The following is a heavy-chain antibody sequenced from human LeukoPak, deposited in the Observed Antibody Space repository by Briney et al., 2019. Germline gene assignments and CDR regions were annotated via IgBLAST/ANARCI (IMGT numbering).Heavy chain of an antibody. J-gene: IGHJ4*02. D-gene: IGHD3-10*01. CDR1: GGSISGANWY. V-gene: IGHV4-39*01. CDR3: ARRLGVETYFDY. Sequence: SETLSLTCTVSGGSISGANWYWDWIRQPPGKVLEWIGTIYYTGTTYYNPSLKSRVTISVDSSKNQFSLQLSSVTAADTAMYYCARRLGVETYFDYWGQGTLVTVSS. CDR2: IYYTGTT.